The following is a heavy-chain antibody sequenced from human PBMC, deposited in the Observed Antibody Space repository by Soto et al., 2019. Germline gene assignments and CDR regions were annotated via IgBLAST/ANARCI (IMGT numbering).Heavy chain of an antibody. V-gene: IGHV3-30*03. J-gene: IGHJ4*02. CDR1: GFTFSNYA. CDR3: PRKNPPVHY. Sequence: QVQLVESGGGVVQPGRSLRLSCAASGFTFSNYAMHWVRQAPGKGLEWVAIITSDGSDKYYADSVTGRFTISRDDSKNTLYLKMNSLPPGDRAVYYCPRKNPPVHYGGQGALVPVPS. CDR2: ITSDGSDK.